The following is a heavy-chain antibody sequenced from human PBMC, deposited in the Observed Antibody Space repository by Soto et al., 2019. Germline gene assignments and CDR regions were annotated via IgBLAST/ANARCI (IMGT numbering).Heavy chain of an antibody. CDR1: GFTVSSNY. V-gene: IGHV3-53*01. D-gene: IGHD3-9*01. Sequence: GGSLRLSCAASGFTVSSNYMSWVRQAPGKGLEWVSVIYSGGSTYYADSVKGRFTISRDNSKNTLYLQMNSLRAEDTAVYYCARAYYDILSGSYYCYGMDVWGQGTTVTVSS. CDR3: ARAYYDILSGSYYCYGMDV. CDR2: IYSGGST. J-gene: IGHJ6*01.